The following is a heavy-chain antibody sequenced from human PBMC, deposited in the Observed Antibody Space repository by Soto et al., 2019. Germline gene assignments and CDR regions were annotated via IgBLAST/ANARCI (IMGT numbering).Heavy chain of an antibody. CDR3: AAGHYDILTGYYTQFDY. CDR2: IYYSGST. J-gene: IGHJ4*02. D-gene: IGHD3-9*01. Sequence: PSETLSLTCTVSGGSISSYYWSWIRQPPGKGLEWIGYIYYSGSTNYNPSLKSRVTISVDTSKNQFSLKLSSVTAADTAVYYCAAGHYDILTGYYTQFDYWGQGTLVTVSS. V-gene: IGHV4-59*08. CDR1: GGSISSYY.